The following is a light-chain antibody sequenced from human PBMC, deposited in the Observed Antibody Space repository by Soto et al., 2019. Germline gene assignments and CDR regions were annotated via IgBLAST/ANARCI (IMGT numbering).Light chain of an antibody. Sequence: DLVMTQSPLSLPVTPGEPASISCRSSQSLLHSNGYNYLDWYLQKPGQSPQLLIYLGSNRASGVPDRFSGSGSGTDFTLKISRLEAEDVGVYYCMPALQTHYTFGQGTKLEIK. V-gene: IGKV2-28*01. CDR3: MPALQTHYT. CDR2: LGS. J-gene: IGKJ2*01. CDR1: QSLLHSNGYNY.